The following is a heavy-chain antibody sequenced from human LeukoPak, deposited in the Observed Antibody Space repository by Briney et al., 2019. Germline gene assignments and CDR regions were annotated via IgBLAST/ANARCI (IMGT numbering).Heavy chain of an antibody. CDR3: ARPAYCGGDCYGESAFDI. D-gene: IGHD2-21*02. Sequence: SETLSLTCTVSGGSITGYYWSWIRQPPGKGLEWIGYIYYSGSTNYNPSLKSRVTISVDTSKNQFSLKLSSVTAADTAVYYCARPAYCGGDCYGESAFDIWGQGTMVTVSS. V-gene: IGHV4-59*01. CDR1: GGSITGYY. J-gene: IGHJ3*02. CDR2: IYYSGST.